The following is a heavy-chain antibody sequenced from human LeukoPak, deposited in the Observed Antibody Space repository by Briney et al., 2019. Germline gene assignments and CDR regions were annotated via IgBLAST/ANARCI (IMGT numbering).Heavy chain of an antibody. CDR3: ARGRPQKGGSGSHFDY. Sequence: SETLSFTCTVSTVSISSGDYYWRWLRQPPGKGLEWIAYIYHSGSTNYSPSLNTRITISANTSNNQYSMNLSSVPPAASSLYSCARGRPQKGGSGSHFDYWGQGTLVTGSS. J-gene: IGHJ4*02. V-gene: IGHV4-30-4*01. CDR2: IYHSGST. D-gene: IGHD3-10*01. CDR1: TVSISSGDYY.